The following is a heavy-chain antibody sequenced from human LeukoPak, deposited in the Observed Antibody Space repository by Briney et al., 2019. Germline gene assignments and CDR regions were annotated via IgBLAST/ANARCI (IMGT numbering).Heavy chain of an antibody. CDR2: IYPGDSDT. Sequence: GESLKISCKGSGYSFTSYWISWVRQMPGKGLEWMGIIYPGDSDTRYSPSFQGQVTISADKSISTAYLQWSSLKASDTAMYYCARQRKGAYYDFWSGYQPAYYMDVWGKGTTVTVSS. D-gene: IGHD3-3*01. V-gene: IGHV5-51*01. J-gene: IGHJ6*03. CDR3: ARQRKGAYYDFWSGYQPAYYMDV. CDR1: GYSFTSYW.